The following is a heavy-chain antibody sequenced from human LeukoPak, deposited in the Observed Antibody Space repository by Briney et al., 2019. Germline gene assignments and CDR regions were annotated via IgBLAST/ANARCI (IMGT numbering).Heavy chain of an antibody. Sequence: PGGSLRLSCAASGFTFSSYAMHWVRRAPGKGLEWVAVISYDGSNKYYADSVKGRFTISRDNSKNTLYLQMNSLRAEDTAVYYCARVEMATISVGYFDYWGQGTLVTVSS. J-gene: IGHJ4*02. V-gene: IGHV3-30-3*01. CDR3: ARVEMATISVGYFDY. D-gene: IGHD5-24*01. CDR1: GFTFSSYA. CDR2: ISYDGSNK.